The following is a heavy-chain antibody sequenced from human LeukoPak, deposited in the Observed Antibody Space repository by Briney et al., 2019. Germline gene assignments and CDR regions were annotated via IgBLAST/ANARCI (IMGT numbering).Heavy chain of an antibody. CDR1: GFTFSSYA. D-gene: IGHD3-22*01. V-gene: IGHV3-23*01. J-gene: IGHJ4*02. Sequence: GGSLRLSCAASGFTFSSYAMSWVRQAPGKGLEWVSAISGSGGSTYYADSVKGRFTISRGNSKNTLYLQMNSLRAEDTAVYYCAKGDYYDSSGDSEYYFDYWGQGTLVTVSS. CDR2: ISGSGGST. CDR3: AKGDYYDSSGDSEYYFDY.